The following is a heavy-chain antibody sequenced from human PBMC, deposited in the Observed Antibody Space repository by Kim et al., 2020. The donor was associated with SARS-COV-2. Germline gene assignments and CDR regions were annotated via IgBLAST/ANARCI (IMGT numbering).Heavy chain of an antibody. J-gene: IGHJ5*02. V-gene: IGHV3-15*01. CDR3: TTDLAWVRGVIILPNRNWFDP. Sequence: GGSLRLSCAASGFTFSNAWMSWVRQAPGKGLEWVGRIKSKTDGGTTDYAAPVKGRFTISRDDSKNTLYLQMNSLKTEDTAVYYCTTDLAWVRGVIILPNRNWFDPWGQGTLVTVSS. CDR1: GFTFSNAW. CDR2: IKSKTDGGTT. D-gene: IGHD3-10*01.